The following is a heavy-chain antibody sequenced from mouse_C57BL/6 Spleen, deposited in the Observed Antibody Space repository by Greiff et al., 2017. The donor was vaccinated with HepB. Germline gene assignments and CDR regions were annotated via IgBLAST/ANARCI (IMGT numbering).Heavy chain of an antibody. CDR3: AREGGRRYFDY. CDR2: ISYDGSN. D-gene: IGHD3-3*01. J-gene: IGHJ2*01. CDR1: GYSITSGYY. V-gene: IGHV3-6*01. Sequence: EVQRVESGPGLVKPSQSLSLTCSVTGYSITSGYYWNWIRQFPGNKLEWMGYISYDGSNNYNPSLKNRISITRDTSKNQFFLKLNSVTTEDTATYYCAREGGRRYFDYWGQGTTLTVSS.